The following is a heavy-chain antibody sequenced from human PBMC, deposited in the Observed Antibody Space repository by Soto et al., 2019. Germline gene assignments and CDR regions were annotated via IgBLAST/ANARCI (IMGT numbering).Heavy chain of an antibody. D-gene: IGHD3-10*01. J-gene: IGHJ6*03. CDR1: GFTFSSYA. CDR3: ARDAGRVVAGYYYYMDV. Sequence: EVQLVESGGGLVQPGGSLRLSCAASGFTFSSYAMHWVRQAPGKGLEYVSAISSNGGSTYYANSVKGRFTISRDNSKNTLYLQMGSLRAEDMAVYYCARDAGRVVAGYYYYMDVWGKGTTVTVSS. CDR2: ISSNGGST. V-gene: IGHV3-64*01.